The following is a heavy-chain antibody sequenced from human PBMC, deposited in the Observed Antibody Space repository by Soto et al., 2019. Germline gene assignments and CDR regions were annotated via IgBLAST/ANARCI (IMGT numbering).Heavy chain of an antibody. V-gene: IGHV3-33*01. CDR1: GFTFSSYG. CDR3: ARSKVVAAWAFFGAFDI. Sequence: QVQLVESGGGVVQPGRSLRLSCAASGFTFSSYGMHWVRQAPGKGLEWVAVIWYDGSNKYYADSVKGRFTISRDNSQNTLYLQMNSLRAEDTAVYYCARSKVVAAWAFFGAFDIWGQGTMVTVSS. J-gene: IGHJ3*02. D-gene: IGHD2-15*01. CDR2: IWYDGSNK.